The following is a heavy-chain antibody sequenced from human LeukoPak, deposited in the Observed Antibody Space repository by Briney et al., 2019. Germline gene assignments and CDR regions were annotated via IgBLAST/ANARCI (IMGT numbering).Heavy chain of an antibody. CDR2: IRPNSGGT. D-gene: IGHD5-18*01. CDR1: GYTFTGYY. CDR3: ARTRIQLWLGYYYGMDV. V-gene: IGHV1-2*02. J-gene: IGHJ6*02. Sequence: ASVKVSCKASGYTFTGYYMHWVRQAPGQGLEWMGWIRPNSGGTNYAQKFQGRVTMTRDTSISTAYMELGRLRSDDTAVYYCARTRIQLWLGYYYGMDVWGQGTTVTVSS.